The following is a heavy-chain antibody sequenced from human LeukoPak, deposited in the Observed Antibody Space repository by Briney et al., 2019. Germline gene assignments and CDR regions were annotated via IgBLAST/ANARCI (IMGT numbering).Heavy chain of an antibody. CDR1: GGSISSGDYY. CDR3: ARDSVLQYPNYYYYGMDV. Sequence: PSETLSLTCTVSGGSISSGDYYWSWIRQPPGKGLEWIGCIYYSGSTYYNPSLKSRVTISVDTSKNQFSLKLSSVTAADTAVYYCARDSVLQYPNYYYYGMDVWGQGTTVTVSS. J-gene: IGHJ6*02. D-gene: IGHD4-11*01. V-gene: IGHV4-30-4*01. CDR2: IYYSGST.